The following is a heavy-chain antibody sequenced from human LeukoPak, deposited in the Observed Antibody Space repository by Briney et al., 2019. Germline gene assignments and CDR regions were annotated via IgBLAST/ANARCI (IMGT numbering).Heavy chain of an antibody. D-gene: IGHD1-26*01. Sequence: SETLSLTCTVSGGSISSYYWSWIRQPPGKGLEWIGYIYYSGSTNYNPSLKSRVTISVDMSKNQFSLKLSSVTAADTAVYYCARHDSGSYYSWFDPWGQGTLVTVSS. CDR3: ARHDSGSYYSWFDP. J-gene: IGHJ5*02. CDR2: IYYSGST. V-gene: IGHV4-59*08. CDR1: GGSISSYY.